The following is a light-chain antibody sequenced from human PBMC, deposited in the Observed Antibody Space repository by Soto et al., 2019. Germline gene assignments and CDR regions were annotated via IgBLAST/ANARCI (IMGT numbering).Light chain of an antibody. Sequence: DIVMTQSPDSLAVSLGERATINCKSSQSVLYSSNNKNYLAWYQQKPGQPPKLLIYWASTRESGVPDRFSGTGSGTDFTLTISSLLAEDVAVYYCQQYYSIPMTFGQGTRLEIK. CDR3: QQYYSIPMT. J-gene: IGKJ5*01. CDR1: QSVLYSSNNKNY. V-gene: IGKV4-1*01. CDR2: WAS.